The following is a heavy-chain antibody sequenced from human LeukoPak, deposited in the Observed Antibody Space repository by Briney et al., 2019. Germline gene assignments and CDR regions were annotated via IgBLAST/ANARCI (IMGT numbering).Heavy chain of an antibody. V-gene: IGHV4-59*08. Sequence: SETLSLTCTVSGGSISSYYWSWIRQPPGKGLEYIGYINYSGCTNYNPSLKSRATISVDTSKNQFSLKLNSVTAADTAVYYCAVHWYDYGSGSYNNQDYWGQGTLVTVSS. CDR1: GGSISSYY. CDR3: AVHWYDYGSGSYNNQDY. CDR2: INYSGCT. J-gene: IGHJ4*02. D-gene: IGHD3-10*01.